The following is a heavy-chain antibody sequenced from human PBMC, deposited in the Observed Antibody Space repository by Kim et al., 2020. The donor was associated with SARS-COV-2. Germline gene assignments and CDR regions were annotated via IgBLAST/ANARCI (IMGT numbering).Heavy chain of an antibody. D-gene: IGHD3-10*01. Sequence: ASVKVSCKASGYILSTYAMNWVRQAPGQGLEWMGWIDTNTGIPTYAPAFTGRFVFSLDTSVNTAYLQISSLKADDTAVYFCAWSYHGSWRYWPYFDPWGQGTQVTVSS. CDR1: GYILSTYA. CDR3: AWSYHGSWRYWPYFDP. CDR2: IDTNTGIP. V-gene: IGHV7-4-1*02. J-gene: IGHJ5*02.